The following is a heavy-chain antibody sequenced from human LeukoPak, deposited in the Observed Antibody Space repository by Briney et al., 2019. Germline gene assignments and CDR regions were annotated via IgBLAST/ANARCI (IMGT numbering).Heavy chain of an antibody. CDR3: AKVRWGSDNALDS. Sequence: TGGSLRLSCAASEFNFSTYWMSWGRQAPGKGLEWLAVISPDGNNKYYADSVKGPITISRDNSMNTLYLQMNSLRAEDTAVYYCAKVRWGSDNALDSWGQGTLVTGSS. CDR2: ISPDGNNK. D-gene: IGHD3-16*01. CDR1: EFNFSTYW. J-gene: IGHJ4*02. V-gene: IGHV3-30*18.